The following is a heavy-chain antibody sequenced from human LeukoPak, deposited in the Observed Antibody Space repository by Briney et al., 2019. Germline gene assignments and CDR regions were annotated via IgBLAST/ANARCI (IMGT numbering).Heavy chain of an antibody. CDR3: ARQWLEILSDAFDI. D-gene: IGHD6-19*01. CDR1: GGSISISNW. Sequence: SETLSLTCAVSGGSISISNWWSWVRQPPGKGLEWVGEIYHSGSTNYNPSLKSRVTISVDKSKNQFSLKLSSVTAADTAVYYCARQWLEILSDAFDIRGQGTMVTVSS. V-gene: IGHV4-4*02. CDR2: IYHSGST. J-gene: IGHJ3*02.